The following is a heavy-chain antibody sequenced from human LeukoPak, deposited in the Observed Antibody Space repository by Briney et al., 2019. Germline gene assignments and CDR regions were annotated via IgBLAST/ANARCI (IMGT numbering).Heavy chain of an antibody. CDR3: ARDSAPHGSGSYSYFDY. Sequence: PSETLSLTFAVSGDSISSGGYSWSWIRQPPGKGLEWIGYIYYSGSTYYNPSLKSRVTISVDTSKNQFSLKLSSLTAPDTAVYYCARDSAPHGSGSYSYFDYWGQGTLVTVSS. CDR1: GDSISSGGYS. D-gene: IGHD3-10*01. V-gene: IGHV4-30-4*07. CDR2: IYYSGST. J-gene: IGHJ4*02.